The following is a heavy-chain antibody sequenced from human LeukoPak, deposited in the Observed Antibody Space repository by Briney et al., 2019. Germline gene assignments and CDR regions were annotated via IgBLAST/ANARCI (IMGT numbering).Heavy chain of an antibody. CDR2: LDPSSGGT. CDR3: AREYYDGSGLKYAFDI. J-gene: IGHJ3*02. Sequence: ASVKVSCKTSGYTFTDYYMHWVRQASGQGLEWMGWLDPSSGGTKYQQRCQGRVTVTRDPSSSTAYMELSRLRFDDTAVYFCAREYYDGSGLKYAFDIWGQGTMVTVSS. V-gene: IGHV1-2*02. CDR1: GYTFTDYY. D-gene: IGHD3-22*01.